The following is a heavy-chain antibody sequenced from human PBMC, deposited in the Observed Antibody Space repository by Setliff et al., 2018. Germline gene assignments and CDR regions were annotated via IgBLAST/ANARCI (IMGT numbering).Heavy chain of an antibody. D-gene: IGHD1-26*01. J-gene: IGHJ4*02. CDR1: GGSISSSNW. CDR3: TRETTFEEGGRYFSYYFDY. Sequence: LSLTCAVSGGSISSSNWWSWVRQPPGKGLEWIGEIYHSGSTNYNPSLKTRVTMSLDKSKNQFSLNLNSVTAADTAVYYCTRETTFEEGGRYFSYYFDYWGQGTLVTVSS. CDR2: IYHSGST. V-gene: IGHV4-4*02.